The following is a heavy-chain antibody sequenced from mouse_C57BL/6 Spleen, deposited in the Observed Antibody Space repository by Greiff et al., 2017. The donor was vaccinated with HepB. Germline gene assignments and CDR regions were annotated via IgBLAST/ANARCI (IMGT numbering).Heavy chain of an antibody. CDR1: GYTFTSYW. Sequence: QVQLQQPGAELVRPGSSVKLSCKASGYTFTSYWMDWVKQRPGQGLEWIGNIYPSDSETHYNQKFKDKATLTVDKSSSTAYMQLSSLTSEDSAVYYCARHYSKDYFDYWGQGTTLTVSS. CDR2: IYPSDSET. D-gene: IGHD2-5*01. J-gene: IGHJ2*01. V-gene: IGHV1-61*01. CDR3: ARHYSKDYFDY.